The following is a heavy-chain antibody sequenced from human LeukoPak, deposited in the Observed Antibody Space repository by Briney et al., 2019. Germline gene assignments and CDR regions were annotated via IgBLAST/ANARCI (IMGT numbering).Heavy chain of an antibody. D-gene: IGHD2-21*01. CDR3: ARDSPNEGILWWSIDY. CDR2: ISSSSSYI. CDR1: GFTFSNYV. V-gene: IGHV3-21*01. J-gene: IGHJ4*02. Sequence: GGSLRLSYAASGFTFSNYVMSWVRQAPGKGLEWVSSISSSSSYIYYADSVKGRFTISRDNAKNSLYLQMNSLRAEDTAVYYCARDSPNEGILWWSIDYWGQGTLVTVSS.